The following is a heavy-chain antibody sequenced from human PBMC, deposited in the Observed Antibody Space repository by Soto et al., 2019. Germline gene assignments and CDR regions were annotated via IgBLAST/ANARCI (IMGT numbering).Heavy chain of an antibody. J-gene: IGHJ4*02. D-gene: IGHD1-7*01. Sequence: GGSLRLSCAASGFTFDDYAMHWVRQAPGKGLEWVSGISWNSGSIGYADSVKGRFTISRDNAKNSLYLQMNSLRAEDTALYYCAKVAGGGTNDYWGQGTLVTVSS. V-gene: IGHV3-9*01. CDR1: GFTFDDYA. CDR3: AKVAGGGTNDY. CDR2: ISWNSGSI.